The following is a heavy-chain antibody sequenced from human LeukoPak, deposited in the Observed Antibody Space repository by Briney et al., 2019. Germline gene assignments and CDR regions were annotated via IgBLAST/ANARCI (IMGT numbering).Heavy chain of an antibody. Sequence: SETLSLTCSVSDDSITIYYWTWIRQPPGKGLEWIGYIYYSGDTNYNPSLKSRVTISVDTSKNQFSLKLSSVTAADTALYYCAKDPLWFGEIIPTYFDYWGQGTLVTVSS. V-gene: IGHV4-59*12. CDR3: AKDPLWFGEIIPTYFDY. CDR2: IYYSGDT. D-gene: IGHD3-10*01. J-gene: IGHJ4*02. CDR1: DDSITIYY.